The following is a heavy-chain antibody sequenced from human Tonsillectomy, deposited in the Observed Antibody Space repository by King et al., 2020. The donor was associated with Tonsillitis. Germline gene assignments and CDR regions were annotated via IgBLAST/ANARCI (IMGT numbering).Heavy chain of an antibody. Sequence: QLVQSGGDLVQPGGSLRLSCAASGFTFSSYALSWVRQAPGKGLEWVSTIIASGGGTAYADSAKGRFTISRDNSKNTVSLQMNSLRAEDTAVYYCTKDDDTTGHFTSDYWGQGALVTVSS. J-gene: IGHJ4*02. CDR2: IIASGGGT. CDR1: GFTFSSYA. V-gene: IGHV3-23*04. CDR3: TKDDDTTGHFTSDY. D-gene: IGHD3-22*01.